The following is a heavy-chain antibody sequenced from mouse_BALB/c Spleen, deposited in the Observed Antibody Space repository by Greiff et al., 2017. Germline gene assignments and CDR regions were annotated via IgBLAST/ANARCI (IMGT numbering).Heavy chain of an antibody. J-gene: IGHJ3*01. D-gene: IGHD1-2*01. CDR1: GFTFTDYY. Sequence: EVKVVESGGGLVQPGGSLRLSCATSGFTFTDYYMSWVRQPPGKALEWLGFIRNKANGYTTEYSASVKGRFTISRDNSQSILYLQMNTLRAEDSASYYCARDRTTASFAYWGQGTLVTVSA. CDR3: ARDRTTASFAY. V-gene: IGHV7-3*02. CDR2: IRNKANGYTT.